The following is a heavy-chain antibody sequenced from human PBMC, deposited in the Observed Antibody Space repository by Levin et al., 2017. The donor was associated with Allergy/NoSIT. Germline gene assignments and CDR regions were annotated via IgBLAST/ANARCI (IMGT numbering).Heavy chain of an antibody. D-gene: IGHD6-19*01. CDR1: GFSFDEYA. CDR3: VKVIYLGQWPQQYGMDV. J-gene: IGHJ6*02. Sequence: SLKISCAASGFSFDEYAMHWVRQGPGKGLEWVSGIIWNSETMGYAGSVKGRFTISRDNAKNSLYLQMNSLRPEDTALYYCVKVIYLGQWPQQYGMDVWGQGTTVTVS. V-gene: IGHV3-9*01. CDR2: IIWNSETM.